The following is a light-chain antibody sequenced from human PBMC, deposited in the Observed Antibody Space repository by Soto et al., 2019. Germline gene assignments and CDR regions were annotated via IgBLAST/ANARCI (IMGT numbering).Light chain of an antibody. Sequence: DIKMTQSPSSLSASVGDRVTITCRASQYISNYLHWYQQKSGTAPKLLIHTASTLQSGVPSRFSGRGSGPDFTLTISSVQPDDFAIYFCQQSYSTPPTFGQGTTWEIK. CDR1: QYISNY. J-gene: IGKJ2*01. CDR2: TAS. V-gene: IGKV1-39*01. CDR3: QQSYSTPPT.